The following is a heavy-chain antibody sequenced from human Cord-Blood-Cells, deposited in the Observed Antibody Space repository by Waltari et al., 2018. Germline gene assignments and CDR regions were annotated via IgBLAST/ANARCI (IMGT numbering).Heavy chain of an antibody. V-gene: IGHV4-31*03. D-gene: IGHD3-3*01. CDR2: IYYSGST. J-gene: IGHJ5*02. CDR3: AREGGYDFWSGYYNWFDP. CDR1: GGSISSGGYY. Sequence: QVQLQESGPGLVKPSQTLSLTCTVSGGSISSGGYYWSWFPQHPGKGLEWIGYIYYSGSTYYNPSLKSRVTISVDTSKNQFSLKLSSVTAADTAVYYCAREGGYDFWSGYYNWFDPWGQGTLVTVSS.